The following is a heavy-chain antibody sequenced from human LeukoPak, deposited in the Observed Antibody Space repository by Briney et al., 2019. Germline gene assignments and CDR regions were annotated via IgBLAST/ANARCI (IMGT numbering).Heavy chain of an antibody. J-gene: IGHJ4*02. D-gene: IGHD4-17*01. Sequence: PGECLRHSCPASGFTVSSNYMSWVRQAPGKGPERVASISYEGSNKNYADAVRGRVTISRDNSKTTLYLQMNSLRAEDTAVYYCAKSRPYGAKRGGLDFWSQGTLVTVSS. CDR3: AKSRPYGAKRGGLDF. CDR2: ISYEGSNK. V-gene: IGHV3-30*18. CDR1: GFTVSSNY.